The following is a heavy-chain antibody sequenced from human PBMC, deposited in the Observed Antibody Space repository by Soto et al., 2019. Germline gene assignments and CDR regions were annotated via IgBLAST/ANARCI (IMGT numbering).Heavy chain of an antibody. CDR2: ISGSGGST. D-gene: IGHD3-3*01. CDR1: GFTFSSYA. J-gene: IGHJ3*02. V-gene: IGHV3-23*01. Sequence: GGSLRLSCAASGFTFSSYAMSWVRQAPGKGLEWVSAISGSGGSTYYADSVKGRFTIFRDNSKNTLYLQMNSLRAEDTAVYYCANPPEGITIFGVVTPHDAFDIWGQGTMVTVSS. CDR3: ANPPEGITIFGVVTPHDAFDI.